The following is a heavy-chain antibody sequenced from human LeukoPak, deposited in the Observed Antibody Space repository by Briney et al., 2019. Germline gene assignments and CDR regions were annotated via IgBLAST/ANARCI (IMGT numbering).Heavy chain of an antibody. D-gene: IGHD3-3*01. J-gene: IGHJ4*02. V-gene: IGHV4-39*07. CDR1: GGSISSSSYY. Sequence: SETLSLTCTVSGGSISSSSYYWGWIRQPPGKGLEWIGSIYYSGSTYYNPSLKSRVTISVDTSKNQFSLKLSSVTAADTAVYYCARVDFWSGGIDYWGQGTLVTVSS. CDR3: ARVDFWSGGIDY. CDR2: IYYSGST.